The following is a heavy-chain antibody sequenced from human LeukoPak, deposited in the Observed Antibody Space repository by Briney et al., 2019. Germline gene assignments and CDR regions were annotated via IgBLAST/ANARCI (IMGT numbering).Heavy chain of an antibody. CDR1: GGPISSYY. D-gene: IGHD6-13*01. Sequence: SETLSLTCRVSGGPISSYYWSWIRQPPGKGLEWIGYNHYSGTTNYNPSLKSRVTISVDRSKNQFSLKLNSVTAADTAVYYCARGEYSSSWYFVLHWGQGTLVTVSS. V-gene: IGHV4-59*01. CDR2: NHYSGTT. CDR3: ARGEYSSSWYFVLH. J-gene: IGHJ4*02.